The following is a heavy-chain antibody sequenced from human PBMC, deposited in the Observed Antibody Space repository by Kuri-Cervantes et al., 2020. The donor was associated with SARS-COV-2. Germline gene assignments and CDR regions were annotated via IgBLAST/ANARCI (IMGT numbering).Heavy chain of an antibody. D-gene: IGHD4-17*01. CDR2: INPNSGGT. V-gene: IGHV1-2*04. J-gene: IGHJ3*02. CDR1: GYTFTGYY. Sequence: ASVKVSCKASGYTFTGYYMHWVRQAPGQGLEWMGWINPNSGGTNYAQKFQGWVTMTRDTSISTAYMELSRLRSDDTAVYYCARDPLYGDYGGNDAFDIWGQGTMVTVAS. CDR3: ARDPLYGDYGGNDAFDI.